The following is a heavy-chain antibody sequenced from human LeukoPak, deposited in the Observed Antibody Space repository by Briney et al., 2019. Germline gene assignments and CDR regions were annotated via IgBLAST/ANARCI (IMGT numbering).Heavy chain of an antibody. CDR3: ARHAPGGYCSGGSCLFSDAFDI. CDR1: GGSISSSSYY. D-gene: IGHD2-15*01. V-gene: IGHV4-39*01. J-gene: IGHJ3*02. Sequence: SETLSLTCTVSGGSISSSSYYWGWIRQPPGKGLEWIGSIYYSGSTYYNPSLKSRVTISVDTSKNQVSLKLSSVTAADTAVYYCARHAPGGYCSGGSCLFSDAFDIWGQGTMVTVSS. CDR2: IYYSGST.